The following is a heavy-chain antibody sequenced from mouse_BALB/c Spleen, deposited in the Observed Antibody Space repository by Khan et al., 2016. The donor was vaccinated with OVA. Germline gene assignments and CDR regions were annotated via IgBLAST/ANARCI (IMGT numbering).Heavy chain of an antibody. CDR2: IWAGGST. V-gene: IGHV2-9*02. CDR1: GFSLTSYG. CDR3: ARLEDI. D-gene: IGHD1-3*01. J-gene: IGHJ2*01. Sequence: QVTLKESGPGLVTPSQTLSITCTVSGFSLTSYGVHWVRQPPGKGLEWLGVIWAGGSTTYNSALMSRLSIIKDNSKNQVCLKMNSLQTDDTAMYYCARLEDIWGQGTTLTVSS.